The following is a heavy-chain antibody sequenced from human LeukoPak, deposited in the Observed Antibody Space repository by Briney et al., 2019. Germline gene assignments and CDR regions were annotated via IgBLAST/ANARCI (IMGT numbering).Heavy chain of an antibody. V-gene: IGHV3-23*01. CDR1: GFTFNIYP. Sequence: GDSLRLSCGTSGFTFNIYPMTWVRQSPGKVLEWVSTIGTRGDTYYADSVKGRFTISRGDSKNTLNLQMHSLGAEDTAVYYCAKSRVVDRRGYFDYWGQGTLVTVSS. D-gene: IGHD2-15*01. J-gene: IGHJ4*02. CDR3: AKSRVVDRRGYFDY. CDR2: IGTRGDT.